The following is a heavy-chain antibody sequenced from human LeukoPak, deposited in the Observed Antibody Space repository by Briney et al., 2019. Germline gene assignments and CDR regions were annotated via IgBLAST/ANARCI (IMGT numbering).Heavy chain of an antibody. CDR1: GGSISSGGYS. D-gene: IGHD3-10*01. Sequence: SETLSLTCTVSGGSISSGGYSWSWMRQPPGKGLEWIGYIYYSGSTYYNPSLKSRVTISVDTSKNQFSLRRSSVTAADTAVYYCARGGFGAVDYWGQGTLVTVSS. J-gene: IGHJ4*02. CDR3: ARGGFGAVDY. CDR2: IYYSGST. V-gene: IGHV4-31*03.